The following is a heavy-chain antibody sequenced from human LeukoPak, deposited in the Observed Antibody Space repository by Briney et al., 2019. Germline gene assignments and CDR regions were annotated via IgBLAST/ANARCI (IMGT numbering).Heavy chain of an antibody. D-gene: IGHD1-20*01. Sequence: PSETLSLTCAVYGGSFSGYHWSWIRQPPGKGLEWIGEINHSGSTNYNPSLKSRVTISVDTSKNQFSLKLSSVTAADTAVYYCARITGTTSLFFDYWGQGTLVTVSS. CDR3: ARITGTTSLFFDY. CDR2: INHSGST. CDR1: GGSFSGYH. V-gene: IGHV4-34*01. J-gene: IGHJ4*02.